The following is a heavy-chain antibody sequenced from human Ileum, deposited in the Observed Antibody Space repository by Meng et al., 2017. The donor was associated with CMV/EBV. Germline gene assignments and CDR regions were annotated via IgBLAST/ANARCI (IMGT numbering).Heavy chain of an antibody. Sequence: GGSLRLSCAASGFTVSRDYMTWVRQAPGKGLEWVSIIYVGESTYYADSVKGRFSVSRDKSKNTLYLQMNSLRPEDTAVYYCANGHPGGPYALWAFDIWGQGTMVTVSS. D-gene: IGHD2-21*01. V-gene: IGHV3-66*02. CDR1: GFTVSRDY. CDR3: ANGHPGGPYALWAFDI. CDR2: IYVGEST. J-gene: IGHJ3*02.